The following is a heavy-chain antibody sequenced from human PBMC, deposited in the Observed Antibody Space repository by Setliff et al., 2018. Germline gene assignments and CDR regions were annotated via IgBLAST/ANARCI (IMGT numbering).Heavy chain of an antibody. V-gene: IGHV3-23*01. Sequence: GGSLRLSCAASGFTFSTYAMSWVRQAPGKGLEWVSGILGGRGDTFYADAAKGRFTISRDNSKNTVYLQMNSLRAEDTAVYYCARDSGGSRLYNFWSGYSPYWGQGTLVTVSS. J-gene: IGHJ4*02. D-gene: IGHD3-3*01. CDR3: ARDSGGSRLYNFWSGYSPY. CDR1: GFTFSTYA. CDR2: ILGGRGDT.